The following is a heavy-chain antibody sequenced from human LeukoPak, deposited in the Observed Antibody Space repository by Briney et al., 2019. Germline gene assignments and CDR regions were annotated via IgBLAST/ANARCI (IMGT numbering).Heavy chain of an antibody. J-gene: IGHJ5*02. V-gene: IGHV4-59*01. CDR1: GGSIRAYY. Sequence: SETLSLTCTVSGGSIRAYYWNWIRQPPGKGLEWIGYMYDSGSTNYNPSLKSRVTISVDTSKSQFSLKLSSVTVADTAVYYCARAAGFDWFDPWGQGTLVTVSS. CDR3: ARAAGFDWFDP. CDR2: MYDSGST. D-gene: IGHD3-10*01.